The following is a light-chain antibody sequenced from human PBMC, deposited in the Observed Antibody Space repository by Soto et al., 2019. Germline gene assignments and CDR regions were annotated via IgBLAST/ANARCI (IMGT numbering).Light chain of an antibody. Sequence: QSALTQPPSASGSPGQSVTISCTGTSRDVGAYNYVSWYQQHPGKAPKLIIYEVSERPSGVPHRFSGSKSGNTASLTVSGLQAEDEADYYCSSHGGSNNLRVVFGGGTKVTVL. CDR3: SSHGGSNNLRVV. CDR2: EVS. CDR1: SRDVGAYNY. V-gene: IGLV2-8*01. J-gene: IGLJ2*01.